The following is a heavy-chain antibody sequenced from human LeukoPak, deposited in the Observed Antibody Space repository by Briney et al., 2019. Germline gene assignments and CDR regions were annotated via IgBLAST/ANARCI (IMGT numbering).Heavy chain of an antibody. CDR2: IYSDGRT. CDR1: GFTVSNIY. Sequence: GGSLKLSCAAPGFTVSNIYMSWVREAAGKGLEWVSIIYSDGRTYYADFVKGRFTISRDNSKNTMYLQMNSLRAEDTAVYYCASGGGYSSAWRSSDYWGQGTLVTVSS. J-gene: IGHJ4*02. CDR3: ASGGGYSSAWRSSDY. V-gene: IGHV3-53*01. D-gene: IGHD6-19*01.